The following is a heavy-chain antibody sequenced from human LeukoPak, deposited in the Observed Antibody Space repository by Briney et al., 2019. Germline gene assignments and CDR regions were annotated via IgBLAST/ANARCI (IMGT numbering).Heavy chain of an antibody. D-gene: IGHD3-10*01. J-gene: IGHJ4*02. CDR1: GGSLTSNS. Sequence: SSETLSLTCTVSGGSLTSNSWGWIRQPPGKGLEWIGYIYFTGGTAYNPSLESRVAISVDTSKNQFSLKVNSVTAADTAVYYCARHGFRAGGSWIFDYWGQGTLVTVSS. CDR2: IYFTGGT. CDR3: ARHGFRAGGSWIFDY. V-gene: IGHV4-59*01.